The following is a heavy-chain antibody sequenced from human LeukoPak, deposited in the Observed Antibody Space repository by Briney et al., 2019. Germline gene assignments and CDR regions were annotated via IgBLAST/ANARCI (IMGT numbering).Heavy chain of an antibody. V-gene: IGHV3-7*01. Sequence: GGSLRLSCAASGFTFSSYWMSWVRQAPGKGLEWVANIKQDGSEKYYVDSVKGRFTISRDNAKNSLYLQMNSLRAEDTAVYYCASDSSSWHRRDYYYGMDVWGQGTTVTVSS. CDR1: GFTFSSYW. CDR3: ASDSSSWHRRDYYYGMDV. D-gene: IGHD6-13*01. CDR2: IKQDGSEK. J-gene: IGHJ6*02.